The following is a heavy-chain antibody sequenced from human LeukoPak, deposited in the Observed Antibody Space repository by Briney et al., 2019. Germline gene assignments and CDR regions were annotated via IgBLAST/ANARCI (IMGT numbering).Heavy chain of an antibody. J-gene: IGHJ4*02. D-gene: IGHD5-12*01. V-gene: IGHV3-30*18. CDR2: ISYDGSNK. CDR1: GFTFSSYG. Sequence: GRSLRLSCAASGFTFSSYGMHSVRQAPGKGLEWVAVISYDGSNKYYADSVKGRFTISRDNSKNTLYLQMNSLRAEDMAVYYCAKSVVATRYLVDYWGQGTLVTVSS. CDR3: AKSVVATRYLVDY.